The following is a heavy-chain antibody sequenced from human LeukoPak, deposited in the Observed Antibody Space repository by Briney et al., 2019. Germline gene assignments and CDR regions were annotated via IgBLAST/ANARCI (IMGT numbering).Heavy chain of an antibody. CDR3: AKDIHPGLDSGASCCFDY. Sequence: ASVKVSCKTSGYTFSRPGITWVRQAPGQGLEWMGWVSGYNGNTNYAQNVQGGVTMTTDTSTNTAYMELRSLRSDDTAVYYCAKDIHPGLDSGASCCFDYWGQGTPVTVSS. V-gene: IGHV1-18*01. CDR1: GYTFSRPG. J-gene: IGHJ4*02. D-gene: IGHD3-22*01. CDR2: VSGYNGNT.